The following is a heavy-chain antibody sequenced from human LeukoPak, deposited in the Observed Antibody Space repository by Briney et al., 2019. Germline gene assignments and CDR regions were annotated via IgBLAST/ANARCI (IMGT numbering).Heavy chain of an antibody. D-gene: IGHD3-22*01. V-gene: IGHV3-30-3*01. Sequence: PGRSLRLSCAASGFTFSSYAMHWVRQAPGKGLEWVAVISYDGSNKYYADSVKGRFTISRDNSKNTLYLQMNSLRAEDTAVYYCATPAYYDSSGAPFDIWGQGTMVTVSS. J-gene: IGHJ3*02. CDR2: ISYDGSNK. CDR3: ATPAYYDSSGAPFDI. CDR1: GFTFSSYA.